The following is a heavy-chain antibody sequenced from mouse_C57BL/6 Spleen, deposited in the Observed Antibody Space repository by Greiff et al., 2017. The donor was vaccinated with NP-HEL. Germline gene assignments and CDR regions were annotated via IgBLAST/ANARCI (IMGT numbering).Heavy chain of an antibody. CDR1: GYSFTSYY. CDR3: ARKLGDYRYFDV. D-gene: IGHD4-1*01. CDR2: IYPGSGNT. J-gene: IGHJ1*03. Sequence: VQVVESGPELVKPGASVKISCKASGYSFTSYYIHWVKQRPGQGLEWIGWIYPGSGNTKYNEKFKGKATLTADTSSSTAYMQLSSLTSEDSAVYYCARKLGDYRYFDVWGTGTTVTVSS. V-gene: IGHV1-66*01.